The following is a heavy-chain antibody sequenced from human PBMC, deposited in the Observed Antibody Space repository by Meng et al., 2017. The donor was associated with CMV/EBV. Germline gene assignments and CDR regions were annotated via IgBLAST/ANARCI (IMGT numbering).Heavy chain of an antibody. CDR1: TCSSYA. CDR2: IIPIFGTA. D-gene: IGHD2-8*01. CDR3: ASSYCTNGVCYPLYYFDY. Sequence: TCSSYALSCVRLAPGQGLEWMGGIIPIFGTATYAQKFQGRVTITTDESTSTAYMELSSLISEDTAVYYCASSYCTNGVCYPLYYFDYWGQGTLVTVSS. V-gene: IGHV1-69*05. J-gene: IGHJ4*02.